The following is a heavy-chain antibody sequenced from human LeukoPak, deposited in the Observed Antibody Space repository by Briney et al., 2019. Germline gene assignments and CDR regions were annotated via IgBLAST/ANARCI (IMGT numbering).Heavy chain of an antibody. CDR2: ISYDGSNK. CDR1: GFTFSSYA. V-gene: IGHV3-30-3*01. J-gene: IGHJ4*02. D-gene: IGHD4-17*01. Sequence: GGSLRLSCAASGFTFSSYAMHRVRQAPGKGLEWVAVISYDGSNKYYADSVKGRFTISRDNSKNTLYLQMNSLRAEDTAVYYCARWMTTVTTPAFDYWGQGTLVTVSS. CDR3: ARWMTTVTTPAFDY.